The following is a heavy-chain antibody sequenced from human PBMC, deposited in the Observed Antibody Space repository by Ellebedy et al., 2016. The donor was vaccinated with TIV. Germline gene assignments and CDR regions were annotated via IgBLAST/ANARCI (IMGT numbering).Heavy chain of an antibody. V-gene: IGHV1-18*04. Sequence: AASVKVSCKASGYTFTSYGVSWVRQAPGQGLEWVGWINAYNGHTNYAQKLQGRVTVTTDTSTSTAYIELTSLGSDDTAVYYCARDIAYDVDYWGQGTLVTVSS. D-gene: IGHD3-22*01. J-gene: IGHJ4*02. CDR2: INAYNGHT. CDR1: GYTFTSYG. CDR3: ARDIAYDVDY.